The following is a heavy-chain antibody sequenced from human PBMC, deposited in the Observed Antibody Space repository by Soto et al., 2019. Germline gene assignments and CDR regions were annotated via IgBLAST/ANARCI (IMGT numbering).Heavy chain of an antibody. CDR2: ISSSSSTI. CDR1: GFTFSSYS. Sequence: PGGSLRLSCAASGFTFSSYSMNWVRQAPGKGLEWVSYISSSSSTIYYADSVKGRFTISRDNAKNSLYLQMNSLRAEDTAVYYCARALYQLLEDWFDPWGQGTLVTVSS. D-gene: IGHD2-2*01. CDR3: ARALYQLLEDWFDP. V-gene: IGHV3-48*01. J-gene: IGHJ5*02.